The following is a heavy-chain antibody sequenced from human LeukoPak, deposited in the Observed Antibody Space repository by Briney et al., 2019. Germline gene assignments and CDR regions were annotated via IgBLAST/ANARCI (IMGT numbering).Heavy chain of an antibody. D-gene: IGHD5-12*01. CDR2: IYYSGST. Sequence: SETLSLTCTVSGGSISSYYWSWIRQPPGKGLEWIGYIYYSGSTNYNPSLKSRVTISVDTSKNQFSLKLSSVTAADTAVYYCARHTYERGYSGYDYGHYYYYYMDVWGKGTTVTISS. V-gene: IGHV4-59*08. J-gene: IGHJ6*03. CDR3: ARHTYERGYSGYDYGHYYYYYMDV. CDR1: GGSISSYY.